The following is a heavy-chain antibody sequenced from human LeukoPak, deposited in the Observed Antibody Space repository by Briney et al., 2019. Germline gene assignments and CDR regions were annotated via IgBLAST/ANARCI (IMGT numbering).Heavy chain of an antibody. CDR1: GGSISSSSYY. J-gene: IGHJ4*02. Sequence: SETLSLTCTVSGGSISSSSYYWGWIRQPPGKGLEWIGSIYYSGSTYYNPSLKSRVTISVDTSKNQSSLKLSSVTAADTAVYYCARVPGQPTGFDYWGQGTLVTVSS. D-gene: IGHD4-17*01. CDR3: ARVPGQPTGFDY. V-gene: IGHV4-39*07. CDR2: IYYSGST.